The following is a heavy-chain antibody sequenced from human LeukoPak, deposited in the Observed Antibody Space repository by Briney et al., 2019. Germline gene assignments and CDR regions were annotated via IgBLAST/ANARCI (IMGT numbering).Heavy chain of an antibody. CDR3: AKYDSRTAFDI. V-gene: IGHV3-9*01. CDR2: ISWNSGSI. D-gene: IGHD2-2*01. J-gene: IGHJ3*02. Sequence: GRSLRLSCAASGFTFDDYAMHWVRHAPGKGLEWVSGISWNSGSIGYADSVKGRFTISRDNAKNSLYLQMNSLRAEDTALYYCAKYDSRTAFDIWGQGTMVTVSS. CDR1: GFTFDDYA.